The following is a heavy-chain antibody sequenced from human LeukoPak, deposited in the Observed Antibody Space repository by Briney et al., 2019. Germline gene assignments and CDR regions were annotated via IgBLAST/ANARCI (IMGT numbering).Heavy chain of an antibody. J-gene: IGHJ4*02. D-gene: IGHD3-9*01. Sequence: SETLSLTCTVSGGSISSYYWSWIRQPPGKGLEWIGYIYYSGSTNYNPSLKSRVTISVDTSKNQFSLKLSSVTAADTAVYYCARTDILTGYAPWYFDYWGQGTLVTVSS. V-gene: IGHV4-59*01. CDR2: IYYSGST. CDR3: ARTDILTGYAPWYFDY. CDR1: GGSISSYY.